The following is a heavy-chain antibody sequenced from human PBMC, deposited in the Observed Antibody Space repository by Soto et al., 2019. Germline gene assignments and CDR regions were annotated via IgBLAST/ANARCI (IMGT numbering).Heavy chain of an antibody. V-gene: IGHV3-23*01. CDR2: ISGSGGST. CDR1: GFTFSSYA. CDR3: AKDSRPSSSLGFDP. J-gene: IGHJ5*02. Sequence: GGSLRLSCAASGFTFSSYAMSWVRQAPGKGLEWVSAISGSGGSTHYADSVKGRFTISRDNSKNTLYLQMNSLRAEDTAVYYCAKDSRPSSSLGFDPWGQGTLVTVSS. D-gene: IGHD6-13*01.